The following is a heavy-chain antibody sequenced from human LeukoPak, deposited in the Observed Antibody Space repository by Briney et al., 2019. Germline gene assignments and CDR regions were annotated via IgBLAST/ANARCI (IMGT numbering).Heavy chain of an antibody. CDR2: IYSDGSST. Sequence: PGGSLRLSCAASGFTFRSYWMHWVRQAPGKGLVWVSRIYSDGSSTIYADSVKGRFTISRDNAKNTLYLQMNSLSAEDTAVYYCARGSYCSSTTCGNFDYWGQGTLVTVSS. V-gene: IGHV3-74*01. D-gene: IGHD2-2*01. CDR1: GFTFRSYW. CDR3: ARGSYCSSTTCGNFDY. J-gene: IGHJ4*02.